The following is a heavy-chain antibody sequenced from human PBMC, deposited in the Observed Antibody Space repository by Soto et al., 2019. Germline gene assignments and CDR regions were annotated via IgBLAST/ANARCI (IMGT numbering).Heavy chain of an antibody. J-gene: IGHJ4*02. V-gene: IGHV3-11*01. Sequence: QVQLVESGGGLVEPGGSLRLSCAASGFTFSDYYMSWIRQAPGKGLEWVAYMSSSGDYINYGISVKGRFTISRDNARNSLFLQMNSLRAEDTAVYYCARGGPRGSSKVTLVNYYGQGTLVNVSS. D-gene: IGHD1-26*01. CDR2: MSSSGDYI. CDR3: ARGGPRGSSKVTLVNY. CDR1: GFTFSDYY.